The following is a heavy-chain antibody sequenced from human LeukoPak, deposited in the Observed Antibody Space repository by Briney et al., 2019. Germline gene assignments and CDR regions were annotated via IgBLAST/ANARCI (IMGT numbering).Heavy chain of an antibody. CDR1: GGTFSSYT. CDR3: ARENTAMVDNWFDP. J-gene: IGHJ5*02. Sequence: SVKVSCKASGGTFSSYTISWVRQAPGQGLEWMGGIIPIFGTANYAQKFQGRVTITADESTSTAYMELSSLRSEDTAVYYCARENTAMVDNWFDPWGQGTLVTVSS. CDR2: IIPIFGTA. D-gene: IGHD5-18*01. V-gene: IGHV1-69*13.